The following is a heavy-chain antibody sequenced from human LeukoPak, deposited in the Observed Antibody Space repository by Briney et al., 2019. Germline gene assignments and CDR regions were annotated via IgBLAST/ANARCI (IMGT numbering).Heavy chain of an antibody. CDR1: GGTFSSYG. Sequence: SVKVSCKASGGTFSSYGITWIRQAPGQGLEWMGEIIPVFGTTNYAQNFQGRVTITADESTTTAHMELSSLRSEDTAVYYCARDRRYTEYYGMDVWGKGTTVTVSS. J-gene: IGHJ6*04. D-gene: IGHD2/OR15-2a*01. V-gene: IGHV1-69*13. CDR3: ARDRRYTEYYGMDV. CDR2: IIPVFGTT.